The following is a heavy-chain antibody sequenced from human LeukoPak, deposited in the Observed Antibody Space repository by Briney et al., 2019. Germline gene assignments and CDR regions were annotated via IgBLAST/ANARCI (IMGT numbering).Heavy chain of an antibody. CDR1: GGSFSGYY. J-gene: IGHJ5*02. V-gene: IGHV4-34*01. CDR2: INRSGST. Sequence: SETLSLTCAVYGGSFSGYYWSWIRQPPGKGLEWIGEINRSGSTNYNPSLKSRVTISVDTSKNQFSLKLSSVTAADTAVYYCARGPKYYDILTGTRARGYWFDPWGQGTLVTVSS. D-gene: IGHD3-9*01. CDR3: ARGPKYYDILTGTRARGYWFDP.